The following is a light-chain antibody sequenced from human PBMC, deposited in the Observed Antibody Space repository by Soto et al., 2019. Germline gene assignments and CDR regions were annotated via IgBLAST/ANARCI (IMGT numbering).Light chain of an antibody. CDR1: QSVSSN. Sequence: EIVMTQSPATLSVSPGERATLSCRASQSVSSNLAWYQQKPGQAPRLLIYRASTRATGIPARFSGSGSGTEFTLTISSRQSEDFAVYYCQQYNNWPRTFGQGTNVEIK. J-gene: IGKJ1*01. CDR2: RAS. CDR3: QQYNNWPRT. V-gene: IGKV3-15*01.